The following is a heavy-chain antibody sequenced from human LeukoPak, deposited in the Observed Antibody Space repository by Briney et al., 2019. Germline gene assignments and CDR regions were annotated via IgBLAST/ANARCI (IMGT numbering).Heavy chain of an antibody. D-gene: IGHD5-24*01. Sequence: GGSLRLSCAASGFTFSSYEVHWVRQAPGKGLEWVSYISNSGSTIYYADSVKGRFTISRDNAKNSLYLQMNSLRAEDTAVYYCARERGYSDYWGQGTLVTVSS. CDR3: ARERGYSDY. J-gene: IGHJ4*02. V-gene: IGHV3-48*03. CDR2: ISNSGSTI. CDR1: GFTFSSYE.